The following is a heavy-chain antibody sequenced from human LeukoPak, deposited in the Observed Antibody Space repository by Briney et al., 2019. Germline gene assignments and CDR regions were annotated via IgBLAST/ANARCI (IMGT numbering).Heavy chain of an antibody. CDR3: AKERADYDSSGYGHDAFDI. Sequence: GGSLRLSCAASGFTFDDYAMHWVRQAPGKGLEWVSGISWNSGSIGYADSVKGRFTISRDNAKNSLYLQMNSLRAEDTALYYCAKERADYDSSGYGHDAFDIWGQRTMVTVSS. CDR2: ISWNSGSI. CDR1: GFTFDDYA. V-gene: IGHV3-9*01. D-gene: IGHD3-22*01. J-gene: IGHJ3*02.